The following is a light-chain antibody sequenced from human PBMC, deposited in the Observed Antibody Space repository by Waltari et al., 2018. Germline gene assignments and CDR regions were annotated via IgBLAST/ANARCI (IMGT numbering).Light chain of an antibody. Sequence: DIVLTQSPATLSLFPGDRATLSCRASQNFNNHLAWNQHTPGQAPRLLIHDASRRAVGIPARFSGSGSGTDFSLTISSLEPEDFAVYYCQQRKDWPLTTFGQGTRLEIK. CDR2: DAS. CDR3: QQRKDWPLTT. J-gene: IGKJ5*01. V-gene: IGKV3-11*01. CDR1: QNFNNH.